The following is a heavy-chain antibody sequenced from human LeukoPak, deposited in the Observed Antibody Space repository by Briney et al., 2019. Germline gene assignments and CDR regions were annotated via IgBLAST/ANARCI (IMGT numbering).Heavy chain of an antibody. Sequence: ASVKVSCKASGGTFSSYAISWVRQAPGQGLEWKGWINPNSGGTNYAQKFQGRVTMTRDTSISTAYMELSRLRSDDTAVYYCARDGVGGVYGDYGYFDLWGRGTLVTVSS. V-gene: IGHV1-2*02. D-gene: IGHD4-17*01. CDR1: GGTFSSYA. J-gene: IGHJ2*01. CDR3: ARDGVGGVYGDYGYFDL. CDR2: INPNSGGT.